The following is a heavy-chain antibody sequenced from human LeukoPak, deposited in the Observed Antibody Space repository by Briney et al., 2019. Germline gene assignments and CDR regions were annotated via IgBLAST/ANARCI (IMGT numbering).Heavy chain of an antibody. D-gene: IGHD6-13*01. CDR1: GGSFSGYY. J-gene: IGHJ5*02. V-gene: IGHV4-34*01. Sequence: SETLSLTCAVYGGSFSGYYWSWIRQPPGKGLEWIGEINHSGSTNYNPSLKSRVTISVDTSKNQFSLKLSSVTAADTAVYYCARGYSSSWYINWFDPWGQGTLVTVSS. CDR2: INHSGST. CDR3: ARGYSSSWYINWFDP.